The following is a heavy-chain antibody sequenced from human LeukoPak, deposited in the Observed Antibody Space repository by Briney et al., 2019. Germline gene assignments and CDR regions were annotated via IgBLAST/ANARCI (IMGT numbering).Heavy chain of an antibody. J-gene: IGHJ4*02. CDR3: ARDPGSGYEEHFDY. V-gene: IGHV3-43*01. CDR1: GFTFDDYT. D-gene: IGHD5-12*01. CDR2: ISWDGGST. Sequence: GGSLRLSCAASGFTFDDYTIHWVRQAPGKGLEWVSLISWDGGSTYYADSVKGRFTISRDNSKNSLYLQMNSLRTEDTALYYCARDPGSGYEEHFDYWGQGTLVTVSS.